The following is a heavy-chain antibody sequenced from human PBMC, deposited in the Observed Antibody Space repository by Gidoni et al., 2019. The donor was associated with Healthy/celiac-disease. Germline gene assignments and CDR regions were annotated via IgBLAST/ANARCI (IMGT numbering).Heavy chain of an antibody. CDR3: ARGFVKIVGGAFDI. J-gene: IGHJ3*02. Sequence: QVQLVQSGAEVKKPGASVKVSCNAAGYTFTSYDINWVRQATGQGLEWMGWMNPNSGNPGYAQKFQGRVTMTRNTSISTAYMELSSLRSEDTAVYYCARGFVKIVGGAFDIWGQGTMVTVSS. V-gene: IGHV1-8*01. CDR2: MNPNSGNP. CDR1: GYTFTSYD. D-gene: IGHD3-16*02.